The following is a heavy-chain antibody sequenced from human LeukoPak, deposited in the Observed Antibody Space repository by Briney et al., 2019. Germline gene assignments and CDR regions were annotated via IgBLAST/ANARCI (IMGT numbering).Heavy chain of an antibody. D-gene: IGHD4-17*01. J-gene: IGHJ4*02. V-gene: IGHV3-21*01. Sequence: GGSLRLSCAASGFTFSSYSMNWVRQAPGKGLEWVSSISSSSSYIYYADSVKGRFTISRDNAKNSLYLQVNSLRAEDTAVYYCAREQGTVTGNFDYWGQGTLVTVSS. CDR3: AREQGTVTGNFDY. CDR1: GFTFSSYS. CDR2: ISSSSSYI.